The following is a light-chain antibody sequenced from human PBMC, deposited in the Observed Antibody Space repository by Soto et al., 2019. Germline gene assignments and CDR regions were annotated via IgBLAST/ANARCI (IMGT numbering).Light chain of an antibody. J-gene: IGLJ2*01. CDR2: EGT. CDR1: SSDVGGYNL. CDR3: CSYASGAPPVL. Sequence: QSALTQPASVSGSPGQSITISCTGTSSDVGGYNLVSWFQQHPGKAPKLMIYEGTNRPSGVSNRFSGSKSGNTASLTISGLQAADEAYYYCCSYASGAPPVLFGGGTKLTVL. V-gene: IGLV2-23*01.